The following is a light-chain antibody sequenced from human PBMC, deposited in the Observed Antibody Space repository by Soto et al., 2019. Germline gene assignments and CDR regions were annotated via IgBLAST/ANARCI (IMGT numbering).Light chain of an antibody. CDR1: QSVSSNY. J-gene: IGKJ2*01. Sequence: EVVCTQSPGTLSLSPGGRATVACRPSQSVSSNYLAWYQQRLGQAPRLLIYGASSGATGIPDRFSGSGSGTDFTLTISRLEPEDFAIYYCQQYGGVPYTFGQGTKVDI. CDR3: QQYGGVPYT. V-gene: IGKV3-20*01. CDR2: GAS.